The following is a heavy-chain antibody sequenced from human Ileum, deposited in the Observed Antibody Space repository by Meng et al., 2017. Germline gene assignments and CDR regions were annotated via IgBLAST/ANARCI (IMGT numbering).Heavy chain of an antibody. V-gene: IGHV1-46*01. CDR3: ARDVVMVPSALYYFDY. J-gene: IGHJ4*02. CDR2: INPSGGST. D-gene: IGHD2-2*01. Sequence: QVQLVQSGPEVNKPGASLKLSCKVSGYTFTSHYMHWVRQDPGQGLEWVGIINPSGGSTSYAQKFQGRVTMTRDTSTSIVYMELSSLRSEDTAVYYCARDVVMVPSALYYFDYWGQGTLVTVSS. CDR1: GYTFTSHY.